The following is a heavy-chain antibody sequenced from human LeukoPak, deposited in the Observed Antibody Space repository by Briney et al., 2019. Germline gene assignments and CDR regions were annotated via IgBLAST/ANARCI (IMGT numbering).Heavy chain of an antibody. Sequence: GGSLRLSCAASGFTFSSYAMSWVRQAPGKGLEWVSAISGSGGSTYYADSVKGRFTISRDNSKNTLYLQMESLRAEDTAVYYCENGGKLWLLTENWYLDLWGRGTLVTVSS. CDR2: ISGSGGST. CDR1: GFTFSSYA. CDR3: ENGGKLWLLTENWYLDL. D-gene: IGHD5-18*01. J-gene: IGHJ2*01. V-gene: IGHV3-23*01.